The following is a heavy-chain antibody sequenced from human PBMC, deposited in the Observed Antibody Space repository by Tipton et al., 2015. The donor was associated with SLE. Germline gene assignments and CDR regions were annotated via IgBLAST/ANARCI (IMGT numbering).Heavy chain of an antibody. D-gene: IGHD4-17*01. V-gene: IGHV4-38-2*01. CDR2: IYHSGKT. CDR1: GYISSGYY. J-gene: IGHJ1*01. Sequence: TLSLTCVVSGYISSGYYWGWIRQPPGKGLEWIGSIYHSGKTYSNPSLESRVTISVDTSKNQFSLKLSSVTAADTAVYYCARATVTTGKFQHWGQGTLVTVSS. CDR3: ARATVTTGKFQH.